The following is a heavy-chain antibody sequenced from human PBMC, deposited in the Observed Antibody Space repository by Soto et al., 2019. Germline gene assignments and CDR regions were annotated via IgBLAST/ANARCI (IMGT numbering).Heavy chain of an antibody. CDR1: GFSLNTNAVG. CDR3: AHAAFGEFVGSFGY. Sequence: QITLKESGPTLVKPTQPLTLTCTFSGFSLNTNAVGVGWIRQPPGKALEWLALVYWDDDKRYNLFLQSGLAITKDTSKNQVVLTMTNMDPVDTATCYGAHAAFGEFVGSFGYWGQGTLVTVSS. V-gene: IGHV2-5*02. D-gene: IGHD3-10*01. J-gene: IGHJ4*02. CDR2: VYWDDDK.